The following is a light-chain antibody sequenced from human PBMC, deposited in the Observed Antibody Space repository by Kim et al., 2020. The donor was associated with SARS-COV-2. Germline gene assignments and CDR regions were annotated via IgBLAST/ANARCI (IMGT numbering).Light chain of an antibody. Sequence: VSPGERATLSCRASQTVSYNLAWYQQKPGQAPRLLIYGASTRASDIPARFSGSGSGTDFILTISSLHSEDSAVYYCQQYNNWPQTFGQGTKVDIK. CDR3: QQYNNWPQT. J-gene: IGKJ1*01. CDR1: QTVSYN. V-gene: IGKV3-15*01. CDR2: GAS.